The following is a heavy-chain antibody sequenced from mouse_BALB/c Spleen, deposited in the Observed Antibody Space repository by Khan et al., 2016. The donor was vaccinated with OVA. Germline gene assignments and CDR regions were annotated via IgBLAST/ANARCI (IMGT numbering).Heavy chain of an antibody. CDR2: IWAGGST. V-gene: IGHV2-9*02. J-gene: IGHJ2*01. D-gene: IGHD2-1*01. CDR1: GFSLTSYG. Sequence: QVRLQQSGPGLVAPSQSLSITCTVSGFSLTSYGVHWVRQPPGKGLEWLGTIWAGGSTNYNSALMSRLSIIKDNSKSQVFLKMNSLQTDDTASYYGAREVYYGNLYYVDYWGQGTTLTVSS. CDR3: AREVYYGNLYYVDY.